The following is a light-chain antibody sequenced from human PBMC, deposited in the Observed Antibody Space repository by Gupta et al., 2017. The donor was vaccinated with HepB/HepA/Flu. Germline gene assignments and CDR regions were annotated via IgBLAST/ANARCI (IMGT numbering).Light chain of an antibody. J-gene: IGLJ3*02. CDR3: SADTGKWV. Sequence: QSRLTPPRPMSGAPGQSVTISCTGTRDSIDAYFHVSWYQHHHPNLLMLMIFDRSQRPSGVPDCSSCSTSGTTTPTTIAGLEADEDDFYFHSADTGKWVFGGGTKLPVL. CDR1: RDSIDAYFH. V-gene: IGLV2-11*01. CDR2: DRS.